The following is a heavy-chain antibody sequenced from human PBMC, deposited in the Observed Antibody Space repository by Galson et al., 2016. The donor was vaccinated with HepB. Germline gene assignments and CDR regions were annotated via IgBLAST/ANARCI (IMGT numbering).Heavy chain of an antibody. J-gene: IGHJ4*02. D-gene: IGHD1-1*01. CDR2: ISYDGSNK. Sequence: SLRLSCAASGFTFSSCGMHWVRQAPGKGLEWVAVISYDGSNKYYADSVKGRFTISRDNSKNTLYLQMNSLRVEDTAVYYCAKDQLSAGSPASTGYFDYWGQGTLVTASS. V-gene: IGHV3-30*18. CDR3: AKDQLSAGSPASTGYFDY. CDR1: GFTFSSCG.